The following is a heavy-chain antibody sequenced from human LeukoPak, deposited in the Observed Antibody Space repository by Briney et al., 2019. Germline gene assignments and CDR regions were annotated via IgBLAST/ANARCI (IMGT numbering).Heavy chain of an antibody. CDR2: INWNGGSN. CDR1: GFSFDGFD. Sequence: PVGSLRLSSEGFGFSFDGFDLTWVRQAPGKGLEWISTINWNGGSNSYAESVLGRFTISRDNAKNSPYLQMSSLRVEDTALYYCTISNWGDYYFDYWGQGTLVTVSS. V-gene: IGHV3-20*03. J-gene: IGHJ4*02. D-gene: IGHD7-27*01. CDR3: TISNWGDYYFDY.